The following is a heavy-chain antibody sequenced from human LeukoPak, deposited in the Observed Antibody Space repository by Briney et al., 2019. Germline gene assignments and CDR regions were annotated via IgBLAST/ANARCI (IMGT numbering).Heavy chain of an antibody. J-gene: IGHJ4*02. CDR1: GYTFTSYY. Sequence: GASVKVSCKASGYTFTSYYMHWVRQAPGQGLEWMGIINPSGGSTSYAQKFQGRVTMTRDTSTSTVYMELSSLRSEDTAVYYCARGDIVVVPAAMLADYWGQGTLVTVSS. CDR3: ARGDIVVVPAAMLADY. D-gene: IGHD2-2*01. CDR2: INPSGGST. V-gene: IGHV1-46*01.